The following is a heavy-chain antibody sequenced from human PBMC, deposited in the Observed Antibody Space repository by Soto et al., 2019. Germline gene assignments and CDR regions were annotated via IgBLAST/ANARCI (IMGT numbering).Heavy chain of an antibody. CDR2: ISSDEKIK. CDR1: GFLFSNFG. CDR3: ARGLRSVLDY. J-gene: IGHJ4*02. V-gene: IGHV3-33*08. Sequence: SLRLSCSAFGFLFSNFGMHWVRQAPGKGLEWVAVISSDEKIKQYADSVRGGFAISRDNSKNTLYLQMTSLRAEDTAIYYCARGLRSVLDYWGQGTLVTVSS. D-gene: IGHD6-6*01.